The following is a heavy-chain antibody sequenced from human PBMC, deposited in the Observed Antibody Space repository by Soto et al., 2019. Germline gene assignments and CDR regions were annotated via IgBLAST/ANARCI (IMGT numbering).Heavy chain of an antibody. V-gene: IGHV4-39*01. Sequence: QLQLQESGPGLVKPSETLSLTCTVSGGSISSSSYYWGWIRQPPGKGLEWIGSIYYSGSTYYNPSLKSRVTISVDTSKNQFSLKLSSVTAADTAVYYCASRGPNYGDYWFDPWGQGTLVTVSS. CDR3: ASRGPNYGDYWFDP. J-gene: IGHJ5*02. CDR1: GGSISSSSYY. CDR2: IYYSGST. D-gene: IGHD4-17*01.